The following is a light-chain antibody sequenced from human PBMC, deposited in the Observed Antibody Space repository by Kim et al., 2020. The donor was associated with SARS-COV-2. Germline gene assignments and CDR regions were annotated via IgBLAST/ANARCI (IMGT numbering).Light chain of an antibody. CDR2: DDS. Sequence: SYELTQPPSVSVAPGKTARITCGGNNIGSKSAPWYQQKPGQAPVLVVYDDSDRPSGIPERFSGSNSGNTATLTISRVEAGDEADYYCQVWDSSSDHPVVFGGGTQLTVL. J-gene: IGLJ2*01. CDR1: NIGSKS. CDR3: QVWDSSSDHPVV. V-gene: IGLV3-21*03.